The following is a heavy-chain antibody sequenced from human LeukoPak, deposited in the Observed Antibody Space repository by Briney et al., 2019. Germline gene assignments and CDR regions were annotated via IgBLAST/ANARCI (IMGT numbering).Heavy chain of an antibody. J-gene: IGHJ4*02. V-gene: IGHV3-7*01. CDR3: VRAPATNEWRCMDY. CDR1: GFTFSSYS. CDR2: IKQDGSEK. D-gene: IGHD2-8*02. Sequence: PGGSLRLSCAASGFTFSSYSMNWVRQAPGKGLEWVANIKQDGSEKRYVDPVKGRFTISRDNAKNSLYLQMNSLRAEDTGVYYCVRAPATNEWRCMDYWGQGTLVTVSS.